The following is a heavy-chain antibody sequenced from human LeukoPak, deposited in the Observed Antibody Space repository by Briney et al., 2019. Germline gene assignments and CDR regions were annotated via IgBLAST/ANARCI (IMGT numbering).Heavy chain of an antibody. CDR3: ARRGLTVTPDDY. J-gene: IGHJ4*02. D-gene: IGHD4-17*01. Sequence: PSETLSLTCTVSGGSISIYYWDWIRQPPGKGLEWIGSIDYGGSTYYNPSLKSRATISIDTSKNQFSLKLSSVTAADTAVYYCARRGLTVTPDDYWGQGTLVTVSS. CDR1: GGSISIYY. CDR2: IDYGGST. V-gene: IGHV4-39*07.